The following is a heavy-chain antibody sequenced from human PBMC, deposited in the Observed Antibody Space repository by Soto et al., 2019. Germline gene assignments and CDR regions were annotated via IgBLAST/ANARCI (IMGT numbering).Heavy chain of an antibody. V-gene: IGHV3-23*01. CDR3: AKETTAAAGDYVDS. D-gene: IGHD2-2*01. CDR1: GFTFGSYA. CDR2: ISASGGTT. Sequence: EVQLLESGGGLVQPGGSLRLSCAASGFTFGSYAMSWVRQAPGKGLEWVSVISASGGTTYFADSVKGRFTISRDNSKNTLFLELRSLRGEDTAVYYCAKETTAAAGDYVDSWGQGTLVTVSS. J-gene: IGHJ4*02.